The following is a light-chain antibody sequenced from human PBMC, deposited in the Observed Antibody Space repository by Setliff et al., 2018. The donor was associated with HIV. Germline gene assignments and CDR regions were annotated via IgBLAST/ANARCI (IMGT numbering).Light chain of an antibody. Sequence: QSVLTQPASVSGSPGQPITISCTGTTSDIGAYNLVSWYQQYPGKAPKLLIYDVTKRPSGVSDRFSASKSANTASLTISGLHTEDEADYFCSSYTTTSAYVFGAGTKATV. CDR3: SSYTTTSAYV. V-gene: IGLV2-14*03. J-gene: IGLJ1*01. CDR1: TSDIGAYNL. CDR2: DVT.